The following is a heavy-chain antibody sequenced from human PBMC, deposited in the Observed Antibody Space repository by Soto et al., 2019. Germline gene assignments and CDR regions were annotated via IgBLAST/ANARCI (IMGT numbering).Heavy chain of an antibody. Sequence: GGSLRLSCAASGVAFSNAWMNWVRQTPGKGLEWVGRIKSKTDGGTTDYAAPVKGRFTISRDDSKNTLYLQMNSLRTEDTAVYYGTTDLHDYSDYWGQGTLVTVSS. CDR1: GVAFSNAW. D-gene: IGHD4-4*01. V-gene: IGHV3-15*07. CDR2: IKSKTDGGTT. CDR3: TTDLHDYSDY. J-gene: IGHJ4*02.